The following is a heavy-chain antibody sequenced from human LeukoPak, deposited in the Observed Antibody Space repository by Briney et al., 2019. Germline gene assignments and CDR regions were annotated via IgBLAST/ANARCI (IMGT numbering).Heavy chain of an antibody. J-gene: IGHJ4*02. V-gene: IGHV4-30-4*01. CDR1: GGSISSGDYY. CDR2: IYYSGST. CDR3: ASLGYCSGGSCYFHDY. Sequence: SETLSLTCTVSGGSISSGDYYWSWIRQPPGKGLEWIGYIYYSGSTYYNPSLKSRVTISVDTSKNQYSLKLGSVTAADAAVYYCASLGYCSGGSCYFHDYWGQGTLVTVSS. D-gene: IGHD2-15*01.